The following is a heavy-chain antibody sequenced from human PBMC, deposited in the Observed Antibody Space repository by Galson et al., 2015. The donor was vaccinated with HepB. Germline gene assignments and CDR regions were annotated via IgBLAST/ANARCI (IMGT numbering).Heavy chain of an antibody. J-gene: IGHJ6*03. D-gene: IGHD5-24*01. CDR1: GYTFSSYT. CDR3: ARGSMATIHYYYSYMDV. CDR2: INAGNGYT. V-gene: IGHV1-3*01. Sequence: QSGAEVKKPGTSVKVSCKASGYTFSSYTIHWVRQAPGQRLEWMGWINAGNGYTKYSQKFQGRVTITRDTSASTAYMELSSLRSEGTAVYYCARGSMATIHYYYSYMDVWGKGTTVTVSS.